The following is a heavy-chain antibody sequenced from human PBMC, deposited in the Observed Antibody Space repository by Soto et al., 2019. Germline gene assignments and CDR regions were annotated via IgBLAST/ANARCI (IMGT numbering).Heavy chain of an antibody. Sequence: PGGSLRLSCAASGFTFSSYGMHWVRQAPGKGLEWVALILYDGSNKYHADSVKGRFTISRDDSQNTLYLQMNSLRAEDTAMYYCAKDDSSGYYYIDYWGQGTLVTVSS. CDR2: ILYDGSNK. CDR3: AKDDSSGYYYIDY. D-gene: IGHD3-22*01. CDR1: GFTFSSYG. J-gene: IGHJ4*02. V-gene: IGHV3-30*18.